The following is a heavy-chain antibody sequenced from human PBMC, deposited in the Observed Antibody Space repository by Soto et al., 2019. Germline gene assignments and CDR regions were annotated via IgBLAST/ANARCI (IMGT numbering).Heavy chain of an antibody. CDR3: ASLQVPGNFDY. J-gene: IGHJ4*03. V-gene: IGHV4-39*01. Sequence: SETLSLTCTVSGGSITTTNYYWSWVRQPPGKGLEWIANVYYTGDTYYSPSLRSRVTISVDTSKSQFSLILTSVTAADTAMYLCASLQVPGNFDYWGHGTLVTVSS. CDR2: VYYTGDT. CDR1: GGSITTTNYY. D-gene: IGHD6-13*01.